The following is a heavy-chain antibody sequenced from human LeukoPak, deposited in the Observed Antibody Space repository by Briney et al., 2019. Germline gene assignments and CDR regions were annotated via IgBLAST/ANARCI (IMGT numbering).Heavy chain of an antibody. CDR3: ARPAYYDILTGYAYFGAFDI. CDR2: IYPGDSDT. V-gene: IGHV5-51*01. Sequence: GESLKISCQGSEYSFSSYWIGWVRQMPGKGLEWMGVIYPGDSDTRYSPSFQGQVTIPADKSISTAYLQWSSLKASDTAMYYCARPAYYDILTGYAYFGAFDIWGQGTMVTVSS. J-gene: IGHJ3*02. D-gene: IGHD3-9*01. CDR1: EYSFSSYW.